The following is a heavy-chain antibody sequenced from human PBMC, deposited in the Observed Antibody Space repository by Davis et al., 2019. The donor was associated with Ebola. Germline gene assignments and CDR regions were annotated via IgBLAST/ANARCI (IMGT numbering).Heavy chain of an antibody. CDR1: GFNFNTYS. J-gene: IGHJ4*02. CDR3: AKVLALSPAGAFDY. Sequence: GGSLRLSCAASGFNFNTYSMNWVRQAPGKGLEWVSSISSSDTYIHYADSVKGRFTISRDNAKSSLYLQLNSLRAEDTAVYYCAKVLALSPAGAFDYWGQGTLVTVSS. V-gene: IGHV3-21*01. CDR2: ISSSDTYI. D-gene: IGHD2-2*01.